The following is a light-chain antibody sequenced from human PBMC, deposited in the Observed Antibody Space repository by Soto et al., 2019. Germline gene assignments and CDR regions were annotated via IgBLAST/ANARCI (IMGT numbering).Light chain of an antibody. J-gene: IGKJ2*01. Sequence: DIVMTQSPLSLPVTPGEPASISCRSSQSLLHSNGYNYLNWYLQKPGQSPQLLIYLGSNRASGVTDRFSGSGSGTDFTLKISRVQAEDVGIYYCMQGLQPPYTFSQGNKLEI. CDR2: LGS. V-gene: IGKV2-28*01. CDR3: MQGLQPPYT. CDR1: QSLLHSNGYNY.